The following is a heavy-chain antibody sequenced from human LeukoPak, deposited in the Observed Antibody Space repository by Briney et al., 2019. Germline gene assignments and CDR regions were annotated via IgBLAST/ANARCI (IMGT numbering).Heavy chain of an antibody. CDR2: INHSGSA. D-gene: IGHD4-17*01. Sequence: SETLSLTCAVSGGSFSAYYWTWIRQPPGKGLEWIGEINHSGSANYNPSLKSRVTISLDTSKNQSSLKLSSVTAADTAVYYCARGQGTVTTHWGQGTLVTVSS. V-gene: IGHV4-34*01. CDR1: GGSFSAYY. CDR3: ARGQGTVTTH. J-gene: IGHJ4*02.